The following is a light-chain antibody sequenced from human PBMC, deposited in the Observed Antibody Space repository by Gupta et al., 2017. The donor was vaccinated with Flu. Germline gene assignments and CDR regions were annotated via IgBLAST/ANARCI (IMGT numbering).Light chain of an antibody. Sequence: GERATLSCRASQSVGTNLAWYQRKPGQPPRLLIFDAFTRAPGVPVRFSGSGSVTEFTLTISSVQSEDFAVYYCQHYNSWPLTFGRGTKVEIK. V-gene: IGKV3-15*01. CDR2: DAF. J-gene: IGKJ1*01. CDR3: QHYNSWPLT. CDR1: QSVGTN.